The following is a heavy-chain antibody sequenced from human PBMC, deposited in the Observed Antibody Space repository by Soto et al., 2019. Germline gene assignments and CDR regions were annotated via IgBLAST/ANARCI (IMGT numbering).Heavy chain of an antibody. CDR1: GGSISSSSYY. V-gene: IGHV4-39*01. CDR2: INYSGST. Sequence: SETLSLTCTVSGGSISSSSYYWGWIRQPPGKGLEWIGSINYSGSTNYNPSLKSRVTISVDTSKNQFSLKLSSVTAADTAVYYCARSPAHCTNGVCYNNYYYYMDVWGKGTTVTVSS. D-gene: IGHD2-8*01. J-gene: IGHJ6*03. CDR3: ARSPAHCTNGVCYNNYYYYMDV.